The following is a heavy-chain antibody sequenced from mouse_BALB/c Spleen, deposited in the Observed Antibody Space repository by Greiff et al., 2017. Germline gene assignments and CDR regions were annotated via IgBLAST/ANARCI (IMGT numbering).Heavy chain of an antibody. V-gene: IGHV2-2*02. J-gene: IGHJ3*01. D-gene: IGHD1-1*01. CDR1: GFSLTSYG. CDR3: ARKNYGSSYEGFAY. Sequence: VKLQESGPGLVQPSQSLSITCTVSGFSLTSYGVHWVRQSPGKGLEWLGVIWSGGSTDYNAAFISRLSISKDNSKSQVFFKMNSLQANDTAIYYCARKNYGSSYEGFAYWGQGTLVTVSA. CDR2: IWSGGST.